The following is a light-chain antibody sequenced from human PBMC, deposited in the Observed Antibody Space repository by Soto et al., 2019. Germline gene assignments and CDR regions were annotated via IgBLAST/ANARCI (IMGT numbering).Light chain of an antibody. CDR1: QSVTSNS. J-gene: IGKJ2*01. Sequence: EIVLTQSPGTLSLSPGERATLSCRASQSVTSNSLAWYQQKPGQAPRLLIYGSSIRATGIPDRFSGSGSGTDFTLTISRLEPEDFEVFYCQQYGISPYTFGQGTKLEIK. CDR2: GSS. V-gene: IGKV3-20*01. CDR3: QQYGISPYT.